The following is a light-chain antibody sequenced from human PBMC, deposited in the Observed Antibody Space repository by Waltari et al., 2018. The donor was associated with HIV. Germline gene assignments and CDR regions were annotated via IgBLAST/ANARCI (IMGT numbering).Light chain of an antibody. CDR3: QQYHTTPYT. Sequence: DIVMTQSPDSLAVSLGERATINCKSSQNVLHSSNNKNNLAWYQQKSGQPPRLLIYWASTRESGVPDRFSGSGSATDFTLTISSLQAEDVAVYYCQQYHTTPYTFGQGTKVEIK. CDR1: QNVLHSSNNKNN. J-gene: IGKJ2*01. V-gene: IGKV4-1*01. CDR2: WAS.